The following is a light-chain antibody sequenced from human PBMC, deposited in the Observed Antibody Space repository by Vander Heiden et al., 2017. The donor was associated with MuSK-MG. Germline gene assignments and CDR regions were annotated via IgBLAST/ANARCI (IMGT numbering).Light chain of an antibody. V-gene: IGKV1-33*01. Sequence: DIHMTQSRSSLSASVGDRVTITCQASQDISNYLNWYQQKPGKAPKLLIYDASNLETGVPSRFSGSGSGTDFTITISSLQPEDIATYYCQQYDNLPLTFGGGTKVEIK. CDR2: DAS. CDR3: QQYDNLPLT. CDR1: QDISNY. J-gene: IGKJ4*01.